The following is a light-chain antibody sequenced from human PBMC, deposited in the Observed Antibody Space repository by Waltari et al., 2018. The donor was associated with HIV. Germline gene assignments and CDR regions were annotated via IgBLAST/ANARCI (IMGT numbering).Light chain of an antibody. CDR2: KES. CDR3: PQYYSYSRT. CDR1: PRISSW. J-gene: IGKJ1*01. Sequence: DIQMTQSPSTLSASVGDRVTITCRASPRISSWLAWSQQIPGKAPKLLMYKESSLESRVPSRVSGIGSGIVFTLTLSILQPDDFATYFCPQYYSYSRTFGQGTKLEIK. V-gene: IGKV1-5*03.